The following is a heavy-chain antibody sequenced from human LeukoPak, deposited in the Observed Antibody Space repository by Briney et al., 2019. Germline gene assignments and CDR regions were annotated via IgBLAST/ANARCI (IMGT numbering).Heavy chain of an antibody. CDR3: AREIWDRYLDY. V-gene: IGHV4-30-2*01. CDR1: GGSISSGGYS. CDR2: IYHSGNT. D-gene: IGHD1-26*01. J-gene: IGHJ4*02. Sequence: SEPLSLTSAVAGGSISSGGYSWSWIRQPPGNCLEWIGYIYHSGNTYYTPSLKNRVTISPDRSKNQFSLKLTSVTAADTAVYYCAREIWDRYLDYWGQGILVTVSS.